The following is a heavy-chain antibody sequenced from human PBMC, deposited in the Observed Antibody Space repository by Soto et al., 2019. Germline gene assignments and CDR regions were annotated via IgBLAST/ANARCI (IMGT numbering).Heavy chain of an antibody. CDR3: ARTRYSSSWYTQEYYFDY. Sequence: SQTLSLTCAISGDSVSSNSAAWNWIRQSPSRGLEWLGRTYYRSKWYNDYAVSVKSRITINPDTSKNQFSLQLNSVTAADTAVYYCARTRYSSSWYTQEYYFDYWGQGTLVTVSS. CDR1: GDSVSSNSAA. D-gene: IGHD6-13*01. CDR2: TYYRSKWYN. J-gene: IGHJ4*02. V-gene: IGHV6-1*01.